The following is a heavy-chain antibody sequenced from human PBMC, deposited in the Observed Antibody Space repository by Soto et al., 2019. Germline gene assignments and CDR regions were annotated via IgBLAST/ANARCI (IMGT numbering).Heavy chain of an antibody. V-gene: IGHV3-30*18. D-gene: IGHD4-17*01. J-gene: IGHJ4*02. CDR1: GFTFSSYG. CDR3: AKEAGATVTFDY. Sequence: GGSLRLSCAASGFTFSSYGMHWVRQAPGKGLEWVAVISYDGSNKYYADSVKGRFTISRDNSKNTLYLQMNSLRAEDTAVYYCAKEAGATVTFDYWGQGTLVTVSS. CDR2: ISYDGSNK.